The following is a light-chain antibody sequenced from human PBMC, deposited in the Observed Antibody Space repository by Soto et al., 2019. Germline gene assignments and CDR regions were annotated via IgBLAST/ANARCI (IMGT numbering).Light chain of an antibody. CDR2: DTT. CDR3: LLFDSGARI. J-gene: IGLJ2*01. V-gene: IGLV7-46*01. Sequence: QAVVTQDPSLTVSPGGTVTLTCGSSTGAVTSGHYPYWFQQKPGQAPRTLIYDTTKKHSWTPARFSGSFLGGKAALTLSGAQPEDEADYYCLLFDSGARIFVRGTKLTVL. CDR1: TGAVTSGHY.